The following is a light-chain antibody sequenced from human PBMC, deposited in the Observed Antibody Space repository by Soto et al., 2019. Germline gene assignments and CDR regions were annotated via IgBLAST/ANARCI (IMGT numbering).Light chain of an antibody. J-gene: IGLJ1*01. V-gene: IGLV2-8*01. CDR3: SSYAGSNNYV. Sequence: QSVLTQPHSASGSPGQSVTISCTGTSRDVGGYNYVSWYQQHPGKAPKLMIYEVTTRPSGVPDRFSGSKSGNTAPLTVSGLQAEDEADYYCSSYAGSNNYVFGTGTKLTVL. CDR1: SRDVGGYNY. CDR2: EVT.